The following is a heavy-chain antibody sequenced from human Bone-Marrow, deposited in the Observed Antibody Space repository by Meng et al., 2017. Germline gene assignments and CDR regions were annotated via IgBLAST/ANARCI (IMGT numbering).Heavy chain of an antibody. J-gene: IGHJ5*02. D-gene: IGHD3-10*01. CDR1: GFNLRSYW. Sequence: EVQLVESGGGLVPPGGSLRLSCVASGFNLRSYWMHWVRQTPGKGLVWVSRLNRDETTISHAGSVMGRFTIFRDVATNTLFLQMNSLSAEDTALYYCVRDFGGESDLWGQGTLVTVSS. V-gene: IGHV3-74*01. CDR2: LNRDETTI. CDR3: VRDFGGESDL.